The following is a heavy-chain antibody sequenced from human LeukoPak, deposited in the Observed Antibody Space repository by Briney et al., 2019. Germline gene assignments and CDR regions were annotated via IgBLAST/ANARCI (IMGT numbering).Heavy chain of an antibody. D-gene: IGHD1-26*01. V-gene: IGHV4-59*08. Sequence: SETLSLTCSVSGGSISSYYWSWIRQPPGKGLEWVGNIYYSGSTNYNPSLKSRVTISLDTSKSQFSLQLSSVTAADTAVYYCARGGSYYGYWGQGTQVTVSS. CDR3: ARGGSYYGY. CDR2: IYYSGST. CDR1: GGSISSYY. J-gene: IGHJ4*02.